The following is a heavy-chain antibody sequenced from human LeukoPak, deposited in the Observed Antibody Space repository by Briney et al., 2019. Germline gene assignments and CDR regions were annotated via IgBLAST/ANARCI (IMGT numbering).Heavy chain of an antibody. CDR2: ISGSGGST. Sequence: GGSLRLSCAASGFTFSSYVMSWVRQAPGKGLEWVSAISGSGGSTYYADSVRGRFTISRDNSKSTLYLQLSSLRAEDTAVYYCAKAMSTDHQDSRGFYRVDFDSWGQGTLVTVSS. D-gene: IGHD3-22*01. CDR1: GFTFSSYV. J-gene: IGHJ4*02. V-gene: IGHV3-23*01. CDR3: AKAMSTDHQDSRGFYRVDFDS.